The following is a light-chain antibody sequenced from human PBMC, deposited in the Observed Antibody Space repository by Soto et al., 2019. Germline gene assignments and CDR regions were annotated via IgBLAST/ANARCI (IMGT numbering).Light chain of an antibody. V-gene: IGKV3D-20*01. J-gene: IGKJ4*01. CDR1: QSVRSSY. CDR3: QQYDNSAPLS. Sequence: EIVLTQSPATLSLSPGERATLSCGASQSVRSSYVAWYQQKAGLAPRLLIYDGSSRASGIPDRFSGSGSGTDFTLTIGRLEPEDFAVYYCQQYDNSAPLSFGGGTRWIS. CDR2: DGS.